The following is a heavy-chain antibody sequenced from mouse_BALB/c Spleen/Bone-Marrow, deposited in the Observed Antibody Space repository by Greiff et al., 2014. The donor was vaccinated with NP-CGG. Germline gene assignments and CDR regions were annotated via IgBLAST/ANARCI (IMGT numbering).Heavy chain of an antibody. CDR2: ISSGSSTI. D-gene: IGHD1-2*01. CDR1: GFTFSSFG. J-gene: IGHJ4*01. V-gene: IGHV5-17*02. Sequence: EVQVVESGGGLVQPGGSRKLSCAASGFTFSSFGMHWVRQAPEKGLEWVAYISSGSSTIYYADTVKGRFTISRDNPKNTLFLQMTSLRSEDTAVYYCARSLLRLSYAMDYWGQGTSVTVSS. CDR3: ARSLLRLSYAMDY.